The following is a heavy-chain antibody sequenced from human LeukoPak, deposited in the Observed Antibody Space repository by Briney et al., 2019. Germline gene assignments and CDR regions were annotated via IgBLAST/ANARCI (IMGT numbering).Heavy chain of an antibody. CDR2: INWNGGST. J-gene: IGHJ4*02. V-gene: IGHV3-20*04. CDR3: ARDRRIYGDYDNGDFGY. CDR1: GFTFDDYG. D-gene: IGHD4-17*01. Sequence: GGSLRLSCAASGFTFDDYGMSWVRQAPGKGLEWVSGINWNGGSTGYADSVKGRFTISRDNAKNSLYLQMNSLRAEDTAVYYCARDRRIYGDYDNGDFGYWGQGTLVTVSS.